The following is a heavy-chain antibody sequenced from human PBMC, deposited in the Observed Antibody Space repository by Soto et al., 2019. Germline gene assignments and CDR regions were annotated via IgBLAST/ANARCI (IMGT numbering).Heavy chain of an antibody. CDR2: ISYDGSNK. Sequence: GGSVRLSCAASGFTFSSYAMHWVRQAPGKGLEWVAVISYDGSNKYYADSVKGRFTISRDNSKNTLYVQMNSLRPEDTALYYCARAPDIVLIRAYYYYGMDVWCQGTTVTVSS. CDR3: ARAPDIVLIRAYYYYGMDV. V-gene: IGHV3-30-3*01. D-gene: IGHD2-8*01. J-gene: IGHJ6*02. CDR1: GFTFSSYA.